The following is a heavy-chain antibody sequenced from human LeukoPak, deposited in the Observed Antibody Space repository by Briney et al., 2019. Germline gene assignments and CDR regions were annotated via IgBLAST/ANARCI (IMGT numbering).Heavy chain of an antibody. Sequence: SETLSLTCTVSGGSISSGSYYWSWIRQPAGKGLEWIGRIYTSGSTNYNPSLKSRVTISVDTSKNQFSLKLSSVTAADTAVYYCAIGPSGYSSSWYGGGYFDYWGQGTLVTVSS. CDR2: IYTSGST. CDR1: GGSISSGSYY. V-gene: IGHV4-61*02. J-gene: IGHJ4*02. CDR3: AIGPSGYSSSWYGGGYFDY. D-gene: IGHD6-13*01.